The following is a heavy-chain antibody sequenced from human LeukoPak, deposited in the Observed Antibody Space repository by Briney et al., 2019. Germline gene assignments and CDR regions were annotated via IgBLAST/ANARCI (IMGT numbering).Heavy chain of an antibody. CDR3: AKVRYSGSSYFDY. D-gene: IGHD6-13*01. CDR1: GFTFSSYA. V-gene: IGHV3-23*01. Sequence: GGSLRLSCAASGFTFSSYAMSWVRQAPGKGLEWVSAISGSGGSTYYADSVKGRFTISRDNSKNTLFLQMNSPRAEDTAVYCCAKVRYSGSSYFDYWGQGTLVTVSS. CDR2: ISGSGGST. J-gene: IGHJ4*02.